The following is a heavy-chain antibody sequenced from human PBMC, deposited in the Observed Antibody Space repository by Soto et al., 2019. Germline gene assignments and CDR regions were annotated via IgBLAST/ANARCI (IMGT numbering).Heavy chain of an antibody. V-gene: IGHV4-39*01. J-gene: IGHJ6*03. D-gene: IGHD3-9*01. Sequence: SETLSLTCTVSGGSISSSSYYWGWIRQPPGKELEWIGSIYYSGSTNYNPSLKSRVTISADPSKKQFSLKLRSLTAADMAVYYCARTVLWPDLLADSFVDYYYYMDVWGQGTTVTVS. CDR3: ARTVLWPDLLADSFVDYYYYMDV. CDR1: GGSISSSSYY. CDR2: IYYSGST.